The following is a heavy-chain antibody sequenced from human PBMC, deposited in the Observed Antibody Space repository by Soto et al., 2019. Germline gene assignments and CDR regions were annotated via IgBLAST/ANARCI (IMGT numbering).Heavy chain of an antibody. CDR3: AHILQEYSSSWAPRGRYYYGMDV. V-gene: IGHV2-5*02. D-gene: IGHD6-13*01. CDR1: GFSLSTSGVG. Sequence: QITLKESGPTLVKPTQTLTLTCTFSGFSLSTSGVGVGWIRQPPGKALEWLALIYWDDDKRYSPSLKSRLTITKDTSKTQVVLTMTNMDPVDTATYYVAHILQEYSSSWAPRGRYYYGMDVWGQGTTVTGSS. J-gene: IGHJ6*01. CDR2: IYWDDDK.